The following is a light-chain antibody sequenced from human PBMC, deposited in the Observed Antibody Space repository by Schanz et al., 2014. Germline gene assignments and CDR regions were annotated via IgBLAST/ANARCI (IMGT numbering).Light chain of an antibody. Sequence: IQLTQSPSSLSASIGDRVTLSCRASPAISSYLAWYQQKPGKAPRLLIYSASTLQSGVPSRFSGSGSGTDFSLTINSLQPEDFATYFCQQPGSFGGGTKVEI. CDR3: QQPGS. V-gene: IGKV1-9*01. CDR1: PAISSY. J-gene: IGKJ4*01. CDR2: SAS.